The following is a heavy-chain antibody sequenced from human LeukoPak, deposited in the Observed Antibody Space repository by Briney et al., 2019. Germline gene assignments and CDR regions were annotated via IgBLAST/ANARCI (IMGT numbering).Heavy chain of an antibody. D-gene: IGHD3-22*01. CDR1: GGSFSGYY. V-gene: IGHV4-34*01. CDR3: ARIGYYDSSGYYTIFDY. J-gene: IGHJ4*02. CDR2: INHSGST. Sequence: SETLSLTCAVYGGSFSGYYWSWIRQPPGKGLEWIGEINHSGSTNYNPSLKGRVTISVDTSKNQFSLKLSSVTAADTAVYYCARIGYYDSSGYYTIFDYWGQGTLVTVSS.